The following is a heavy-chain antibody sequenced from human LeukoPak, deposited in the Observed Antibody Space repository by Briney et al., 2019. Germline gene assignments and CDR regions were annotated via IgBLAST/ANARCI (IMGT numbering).Heavy chain of an antibody. V-gene: IGHV4-59*08. CDR3: ARHGSGWSLDY. J-gene: IGHJ4*02. Sequence: PSETLSLTCTVSGGSISTYYWSWIRQPPGKELEWIGYIYYSGSTIHNPSLKSRVTISIDSSKNQFSLKLTSVTAADTAVYYCARHGSGWSLDYWGQGTLVTVSS. CDR1: GGSISTYY. CDR2: IYYSGST. D-gene: IGHD6-19*01.